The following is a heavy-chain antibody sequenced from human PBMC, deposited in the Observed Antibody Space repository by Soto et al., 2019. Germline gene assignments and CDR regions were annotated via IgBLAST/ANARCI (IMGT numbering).Heavy chain of an antibody. CDR1: GGTFSSYA. Sequence: SVKVSCKASGGTFSSYAISWVRQAPGQGLEWMGGIIPIFGTANYAQKFQGRVTITADESTSTAYMELSSLRSEDTAVYYCARVGESSGYRLDYYYGMGVWGQGTTVTVSS. CDR2: IIPIFGTA. V-gene: IGHV1-69*13. D-gene: IGHD5-12*01. J-gene: IGHJ6*02. CDR3: ARVGESSGYRLDYYYGMGV.